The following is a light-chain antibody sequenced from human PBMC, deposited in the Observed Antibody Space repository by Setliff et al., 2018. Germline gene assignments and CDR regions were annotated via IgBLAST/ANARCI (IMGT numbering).Light chain of an antibody. CDR1: SGDVGGYNY. J-gene: IGLJ1*01. CDR3: SSYTSSSTFYV. Sequence: QSALTQPASVSGSPGQSITISCTGISGDVGGYNYVSWYQQHPGKAPKLMIYDVSNRPSGVSNRFSGSKSGNTASLTISGLQAEDEADYYCSSYTSSSTFYVFGTGTRSPS. CDR2: DVS. V-gene: IGLV2-14*03.